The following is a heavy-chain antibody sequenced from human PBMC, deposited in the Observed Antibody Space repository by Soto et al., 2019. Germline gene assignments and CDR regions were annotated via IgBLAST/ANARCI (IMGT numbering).Heavy chain of an antibody. CDR3: ARPYDSSGYYEGYFDY. CDR2: ISSSSSTI. CDR1: GFTFSSYS. D-gene: IGHD3-22*01. J-gene: IGHJ4*02. Sequence: PGGSLRLSCAASGFTFSSYSMNWVRQAPGKGLEWVSYISSSSSTIYYADSVKGRFTISRDNAKNSLYLQMNSLRDEDTAVYYCARPYDSSGYYEGYFDYWGQGTLVTVSS. V-gene: IGHV3-48*02.